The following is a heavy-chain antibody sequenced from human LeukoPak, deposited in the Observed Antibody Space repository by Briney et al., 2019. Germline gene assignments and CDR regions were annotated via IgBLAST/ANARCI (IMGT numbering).Heavy chain of an antibody. V-gene: IGHV1-46*01. CDR3: VVVVAGRFDY. CDR1: GYTFTSYY. J-gene: IGHJ4*02. D-gene: IGHD2-15*01. CDR2: INPSGGST. Sequence: ASVKVSCKASGYTFTSYYMHWVRQAPGQGVEWMGIINPSGGSTSYAQKFQGRATMTRDTSTSTVYMELSSLGSEDTAVYYCVVVVAGRFDYWGQGTLVTVSS.